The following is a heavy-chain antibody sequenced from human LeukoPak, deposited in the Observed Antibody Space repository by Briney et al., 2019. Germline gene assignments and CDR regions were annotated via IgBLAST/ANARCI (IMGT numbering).Heavy chain of an antibody. CDR1: GFTFSSYA. CDR3: AKDLYYDFWSGYAFDY. Sequence: GGSLRLSCAASGFTFSSYAMSWVRQAPGKGLEWVSAISGSDGSTYYADSVKGRFTISRDNSKNTLYLQMNSLRAEDTAVYYCAKDLYYDFWSGYAFDYWGQGTLVTVSS. D-gene: IGHD3-3*01. J-gene: IGHJ4*02. V-gene: IGHV3-23*01. CDR2: ISGSDGST.